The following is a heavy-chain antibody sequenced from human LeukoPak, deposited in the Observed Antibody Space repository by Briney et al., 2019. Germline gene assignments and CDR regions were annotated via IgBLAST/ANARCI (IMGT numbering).Heavy chain of an antibody. CDR1: GGSLSSYS. CDR2: IYYSGRT. V-gene: IGHV4-59*01. CDR3: ASDYGSGSYRFDF. J-gene: IGHJ4*02. Sequence: PSETLSLTCTVSGGSLSSYSWSWIRQPPGKGLEWIGYIYYSGRTVYNPSLKSRVTISLDTSKNQFSLKLSSVTAADTAVYYCASDYGSGSYRFDFWDQGTLVTVSS. D-gene: IGHD3-10*01.